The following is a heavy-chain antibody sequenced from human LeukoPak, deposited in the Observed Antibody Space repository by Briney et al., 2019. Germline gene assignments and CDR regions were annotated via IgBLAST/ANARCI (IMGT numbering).Heavy chain of an antibody. CDR1: GSSFSSNS. V-gene: IGHV3-7*01. CDR3: ARDVVTRVDY. J-gene: IGHJ4*02. CDR2: IKQDGNEK. D-gene: IGHD4-23*01. Sequence: PGGSLRLSCAASGSSFSSNSMNWVRQAPGKGLEWVANIKQDGNEKYYVDSVKGRFTISRDNAKNSLYLQMNSLRAEDTAVYYCARDVVTRVDYWGQGTLVSVSS.